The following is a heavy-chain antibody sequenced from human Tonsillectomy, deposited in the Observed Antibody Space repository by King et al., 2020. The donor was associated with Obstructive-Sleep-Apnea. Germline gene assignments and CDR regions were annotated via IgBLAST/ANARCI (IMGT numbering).Heavy chain of an antibody. CDR3: ARDFTMIMFGGVIVD. CDR2: ILYDGSNK. Sequence: VQLGESGGGVVQPGRALRLSCSGSGFTFSSYAMHWVRQAPGKGLEWWGVILYDGSNKYYTDSVKCRFSISRDNSKNTLYLQMNSLRPEDTAMYYCARDFTMIMFGGVIVDWGQGTLVTVSS. V-gene: IGHV3-30*04. J-gene: IGHJ4*02. CDR1: GFTFSSYA. D-gene: IGHD3-16*02.